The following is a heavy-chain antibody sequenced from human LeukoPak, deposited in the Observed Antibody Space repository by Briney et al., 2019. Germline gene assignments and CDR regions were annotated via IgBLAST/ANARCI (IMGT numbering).Heavy chain of an antibody. CDR3: ARDQYDSVWGSHRPYFDY. J-gene: IGHJ4*02. D-gene: IGHD3-16*02. CDR2: ISVYNGNP. Sequence: ASVKVSCKASGYTFSSYGISWVRQAPGQGLEWTGWISVYNGNPEYAQKFQGRVIMTTDTFTSTAYMELRSLRPDDTAVYYCARDQYDSVWGSHRPYFDYWGQGTLVTVSS. CDR1: GYTFSSYG. V-gene: IGHV1-18*01.